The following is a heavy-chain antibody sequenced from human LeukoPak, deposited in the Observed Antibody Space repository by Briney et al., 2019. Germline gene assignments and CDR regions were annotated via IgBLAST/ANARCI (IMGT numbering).Heavy chain of an antibody. CDR3: ARDYDRWNNDCFDP. CDR2: VGAYDGDT. V-gene: IGHV1-18*01. Sequence: ASVKVSCKASGYTFTNYGISWVRQAPGQGPEWIGWVGAYDGDTNYAEKVQGRVTMTTDTSTSTAYLELRSLRSDDTAVYYCARDYDRWNNDCFDPWGQGTLVIVSS. D-gene: IGHD1/OR15-1a*01. CDR1: GYTFTNYG. J-gene: IGHJ5*02.